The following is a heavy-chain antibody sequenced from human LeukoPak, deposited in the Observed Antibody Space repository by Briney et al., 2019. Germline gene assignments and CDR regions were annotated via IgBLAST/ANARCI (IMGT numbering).Heavy chain of an antibody. Sequence: GESLRLSCAASGFTFSSYAIYWVRQAPGKGLEWVSAIGGDGDSTYYAESVKGRFTVSRENSKNTLYLHMSSLRAEDTAVYYCARGSVARGGMATPLYNYFDPWGQGTLVTVSS. CDR1: GFTFSSYA. CDR2: IGGDGDST. J-gene: IGHJ5*02. CDR3: ARGSVARGGMATPLYNYFDP. V-gene: IGHV3-23*01. D-gene: IGHD2-15*01.